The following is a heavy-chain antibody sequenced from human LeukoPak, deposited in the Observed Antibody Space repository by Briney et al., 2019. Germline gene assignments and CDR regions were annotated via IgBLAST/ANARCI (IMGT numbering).Heavy chain of an antibody. V-gene: IGHV3-7*02. Sequence: GGSLRLSCAASGFTFSSYWMSWVRQAPGKGLEWVANIKQDGSDKYYVDSVKDRFTISRDNAENSLSLQMNSLRAEDTAVYYCAITAAAGSFDYWGQGTLVTVSS. CDR1: GFTFSSYW. CDR2: IKQDGSDK. J-gene: IGHJ4*02. CDR3: AITAAAGSFDY. D-gene: IGHD6-13*01.